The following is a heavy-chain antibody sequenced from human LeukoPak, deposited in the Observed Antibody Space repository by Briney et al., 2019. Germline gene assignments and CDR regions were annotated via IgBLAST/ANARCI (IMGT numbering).Heavy chain of an antibody. J-gene: IGHJ4*02. Sequence: SETLSLTCAVYGGSFSGYYWSWIRQPPGKGLEWIGEINHSGSTNYNPSLKSRVTISVDTSKNQFSLKLSSVTAADTAVYYCARGETTVTTRAFGYWGQGTLVTVSS. CDR2: INHSGST. V-gene: IGHV4-34*01. CDR3: ARGETTVTTRAFGY. CDR1: GGSFSGYY. D-gene: IGHD4-17*01.